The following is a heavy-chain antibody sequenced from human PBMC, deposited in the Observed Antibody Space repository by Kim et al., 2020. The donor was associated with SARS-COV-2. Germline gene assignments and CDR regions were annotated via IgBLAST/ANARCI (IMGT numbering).Heavy chain of an antibody. D-gene: IGHD6-13*01. J-gene: IGHJ4*02. CDR3: ARDSSSRSDSYYFDY. CDR2: INPSGGST. CDR1: GYTVTSYY. V-gene: IGHV1-46*01. Sequence: ASVKVSCRASGYTVTSYYIHWVRQAPGQGLEWMGIINPSGGSTSYAQRFQGRVTMTRDTSTSTVYMELSSLRSEDTAVYYCARDSSSRSDSYYFDYWGQGTLVTVSS.